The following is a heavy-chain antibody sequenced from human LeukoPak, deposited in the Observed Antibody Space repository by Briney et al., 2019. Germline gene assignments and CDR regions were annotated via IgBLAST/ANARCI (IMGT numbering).Heavy chain of an antibody. CDR3: ATVRIAAAATGYYYMDV. D-gene: IGHD6-13*01. CDR2: ISAYNGNT. Sequence: ASVKVSCKASGYTFTSYGISWVRQAPGQGLEWMGWISAYNGNTNYAQKLQGRVTMTTDTSTSTAYMELRSLRSDDTAVYYCATVRIAAAATGYYYMDVWGKGTTVTVSS. V-gene: IGHV1-18*01. J-gene: IGHJ6*03. CDR1: GYTFTSYG.